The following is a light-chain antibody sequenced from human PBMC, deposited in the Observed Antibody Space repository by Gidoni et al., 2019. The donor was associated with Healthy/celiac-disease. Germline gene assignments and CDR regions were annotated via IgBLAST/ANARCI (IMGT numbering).Light chain of an antibody. V-gene: IGLV1-47*01. CDR1: SSNLGSNY. Sequence: QSVLTQPPSASGTPGQRVTISCSGSSSNLGSNYVYWYQQPPGTAPKLLIYRNNQRPSGVPDRFSGSKSGTSASLAISGLRSEDEADYYCAAWDDSLSGNVVFGGGTKLTXL. J-gene: IGLJ2*01. CDR3: AAWDDSLSGNVV. CDR2: RNN.